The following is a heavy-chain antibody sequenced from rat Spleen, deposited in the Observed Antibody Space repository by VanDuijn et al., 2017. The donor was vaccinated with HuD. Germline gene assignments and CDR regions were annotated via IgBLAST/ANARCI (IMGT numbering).Heavy chain of an antibody. CDR2: ISPSGGFT. V-gene: IGHV5S13*01. D-gene: IGHD1-6*01. CDR3: ASLLYTPDYLGVMDA. Sequence: EVQLVESGGGLVQPGGSLKLSCAVSGFTFNSYDMAWVRQAPTKGLEWVASISPSGGFTYYRDSVKGRFTVSRDNAKNTLFLQMDSLRSEDTATYYCASLLYTPDYLGVMDAWGQGASVTVSS. J-gene: IGHJ4*01. CDR1: GFTFNSYD.